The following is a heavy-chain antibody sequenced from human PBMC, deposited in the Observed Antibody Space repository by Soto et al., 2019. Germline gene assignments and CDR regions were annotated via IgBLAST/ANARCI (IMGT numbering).Heavy chain of an antibody. CDR2: IYPGDSDT. CDR3: ARSYVSGYYDSSGYRGTYYYYGMDV. D-gene: IGHD3-22*01. V-gene: IGHV5-51*01. Sequence: GESLKISCKGSGYSFTSYWIGWVRQMPGKGLEWMGIIYPGDSDTRYSPSFQGQVTISADKSISTAYLQWSSLKASDTAMYYCARSYVSGYYDSSGYRGTYYYYGMDVWGQGTAVTVSS. CDR1: GYSFTSYW. J-gene: IGHJ6*02.